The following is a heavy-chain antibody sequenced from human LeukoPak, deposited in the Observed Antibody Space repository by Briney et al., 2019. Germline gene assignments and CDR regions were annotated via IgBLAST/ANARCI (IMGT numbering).Heavy chain of an antibody. D-gene: IGHD3-10*01. Sequence: SVTVSCKASGGTFSSYAISWLRQAPGQGLECMGGSIPIFGTANYAQKFQGRVTITTDESTSTAYMELRSLRSDDTAVYYCARDEPVSYYYGSGTMGTEYFQHWGQGTLVTVSS. J-gene: IGHJ1*01. CDR3: ARDEPVSYYYGSGTMGTEYFQH. CDR1: GGTFSSYA. CDR2: SIPIFGTA. V-gene: IGHV1-69*05.